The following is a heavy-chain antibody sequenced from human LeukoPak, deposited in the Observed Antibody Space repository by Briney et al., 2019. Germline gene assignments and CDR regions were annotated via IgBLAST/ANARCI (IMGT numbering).Heavy chain of an antibody. D-gene: IGHD1-1*01. CDR3: TRVRNSNNWWGAFDI. V-gene: IGHV1-18*01. Sequence: GASVKVSCKAFGYTFGTSSISWLRQAPGQRLEWMGWISPDNGNTQYAQGVQGRVTMTTDTSRSTAYMELRSLTSGDTAVYYCTRVRNSNNWWGAFDIWGQGTMVTVSS. CDR2: ISPDNGNT. J-gene: IGHJ3*02. CDR1: GYTFGTSS.